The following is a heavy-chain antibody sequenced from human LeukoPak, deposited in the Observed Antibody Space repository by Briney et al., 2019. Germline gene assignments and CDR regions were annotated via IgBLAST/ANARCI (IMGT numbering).Heavy chain of an antibody. CDR2: IIYSGST. V-gene: IGHV4-59*01. Sequence: SETLSLTCTVSGDSFTTNYWSWIRQSPGKGLEWIGYIIYSGSTTYNPSLKSRVTISLDTSKNQFSLKLSSVTAADTAVCYCARDRWFDCWGQGTLVTVSS. J-gene: IGHJ5*01. CDR3: ARDRWFDC. CDR1: GDSFTTNY.